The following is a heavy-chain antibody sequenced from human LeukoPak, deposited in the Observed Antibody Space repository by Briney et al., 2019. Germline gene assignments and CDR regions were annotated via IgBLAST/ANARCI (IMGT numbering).Heavy chain of an antibody. Sequence: GGSLRLSCAASGFTFDDYTMHWVRQAPGKGLEWVSLISWDGGTIYYADSVKGRFTISRDNSKNSLYLQMNNLTSEDTALSYCAKDMDHLELRLAAFDYWGQGNLVTVPS. J-gene: IGHJ4*02. V-gene: IGHV3-43*01. CDR2: ISWDGGTI. D-gene: IGHD1-7*01. CDR1: GFTFDDYT. CDR3: AKDMDHLELRLAAFDY.